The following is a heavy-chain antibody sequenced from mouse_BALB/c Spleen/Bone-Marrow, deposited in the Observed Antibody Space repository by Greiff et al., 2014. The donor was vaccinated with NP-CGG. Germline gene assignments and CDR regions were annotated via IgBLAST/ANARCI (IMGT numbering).Heavy chain of an antibody. Sequence: VQLQQPGAELVKPGASVKLSCTASGFNIKDTYMHWVKQRPEQGLEWIGRIDPANGNTKYDPKFQGKATITADTSSNTAYLQLSSLTSEDTAVYYCARGIVLYGNFLLDYWGQGTSVTVSS. CDR1: GFNIKDTY. CDR2: IDPANGNT. D-gene: IGHD2-10*02. V-gene: IGHV14-3*02. J-gene: IGHJ4*01. CDR3: ARGIVLYGNFLLDY.